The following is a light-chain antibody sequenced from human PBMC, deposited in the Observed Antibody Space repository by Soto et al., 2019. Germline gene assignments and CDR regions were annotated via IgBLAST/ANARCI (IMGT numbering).Light chain of an antibody. CDR1: SGDY. V-gene: IGLV2-14*01. Sequence: QSALTQPASVSGSPGQSITISCTGTSGDYVSWYQQHPGKAPKLMIYGVTNRPSGVSTRFSGSKSGNAASLTISGLQTEDEADYYCSSYTNSKTLLFGTGTKLTVL. CDR3: SSYTNSKTLL. CDR2: GVT. J-gene: IGLJ1*01.